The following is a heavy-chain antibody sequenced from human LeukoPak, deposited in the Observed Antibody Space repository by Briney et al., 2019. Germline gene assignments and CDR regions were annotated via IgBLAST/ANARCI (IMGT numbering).Heavy chain of an antibody. CDR2: ISGNGGST. J-gene: IGHJ4*02. V-gene: IGHV3-23*01. CDR3: AKTSDSSWYFNY. D-gene: IGHD6-13*01. Sequence: GGSLRLSCAASGFTFSSYAMSWVRQAPGKGLEWVSAISGNGGSTYYADSAKGRFTISRDNSKNTLYLQMNSLRAEDTAVYYCAKTSDSSWYFNYWGQGTLVTVSS. CDR1: GFTFSSYA.